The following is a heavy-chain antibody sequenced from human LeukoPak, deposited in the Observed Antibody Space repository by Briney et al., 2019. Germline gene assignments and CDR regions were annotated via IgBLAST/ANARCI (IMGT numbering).Heavy chain of an antibody. J-gene: IGHJ6*03. V-gene: IGHV4-59*01. CDR3: ARGYSYGPYYYYYYMDV. D-gene: IGHD5-18*01. Sequence: PSETLSLTCTVSSGSISNYYWSWIRRPPGKGLEWIGYIYYSGSTNYNPSLKSRVTISVDTSKNQFSLKLSSVTAADTAVYYCARGYSYGPYYYYYYMDVWGKGTTVTVSS. CDR2: IYYSGST. CDR1: SGSISNYY.